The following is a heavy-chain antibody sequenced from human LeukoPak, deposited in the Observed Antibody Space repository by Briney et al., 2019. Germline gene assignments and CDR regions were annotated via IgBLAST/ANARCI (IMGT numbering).Heavy chain of an antibody. J-gene: IGHJ6*02. CDR3: ARDCGGDCYSPRYYYYYGMDV. D-gene: IGHD2-21*02. Sequence: ASVKVSCKASGGTFSSYAISWVRQAPGQGLEWMGRIIPILGIANYAQKFQGRVTITADKSTSTAYMELRSLRSEDTAVYYCARDCGGDCYSPRYYYYYGMDVWGQGTTVTVSS. V-gene: IGHV1-69*04. CDR2: IIPILGIA. CDR1: GGTFSSYA.